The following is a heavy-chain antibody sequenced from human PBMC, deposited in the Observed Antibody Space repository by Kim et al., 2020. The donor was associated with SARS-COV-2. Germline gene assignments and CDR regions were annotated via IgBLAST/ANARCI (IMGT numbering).Heavy chain of an antibody. J-gene: IGHJ4*02. Sequence: GGSLRLSCAASGFTFSSYAMSWVRQAPGKGLEWVSAISGSGGSTYYADSVKGRFTISRDNSKNTLYLQMNSLRAEDTAVYYCAKGVYSSGWYAPHFFDYWGQGTLVTVSS. CDR1: GFTFSSYA. V-gene: IGHV3-23*01. CDR2: ISGSGGST. D-gene: IGHD6-19*01. CDR3: AKGVYSSGWYAPHFFDY.